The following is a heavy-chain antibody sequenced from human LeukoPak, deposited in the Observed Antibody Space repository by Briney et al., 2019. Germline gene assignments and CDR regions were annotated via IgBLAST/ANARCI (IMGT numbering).Heavy chain of an antibody. D-gene: IGHD3-22*01. Sequence: PSETLSLTCTVSGGSISSYYWSWIRQPPGKGLEWIGYIYYSGSTNYNPSLKSRVSISVDTSKNQFSLKLSSVTAADTAVYYCARLMRYYDSSGYSAFFDYWGQGTLVTVSS. J-gene: IGHJ4*02. V-gene: IGHV4-59*08. CDR2: IYYSGST. CDR3: ARLMRYYDSSGYSAFFDY. CDR1: GGSISSYY.